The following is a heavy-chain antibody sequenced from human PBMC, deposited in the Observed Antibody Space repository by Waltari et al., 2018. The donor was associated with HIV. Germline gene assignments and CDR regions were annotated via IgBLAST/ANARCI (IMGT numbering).Heavy chain of an antibody. V-gene: IGHV4-61*08. CDR3: ARDIPYGGLDAFDV. Sequence: QVQLQESGPGRVKPSETLSLTCTVSGASVSSGDYWSWIRQPPGKGLEWIGYSYYSGSTSYNPSLEGRVTISIDRSKNQFSLKLTSVTADDTAVYYCARDIPYGGLDAFDVWGQGTVVIVSS. CDR2: SYYSGST. CDR1: GASVSSGDY. D-gene: IGHD3-10*01. J-gene: IGHJ3*01.